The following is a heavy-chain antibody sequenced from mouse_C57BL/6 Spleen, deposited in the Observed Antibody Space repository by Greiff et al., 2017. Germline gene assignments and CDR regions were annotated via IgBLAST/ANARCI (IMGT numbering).Heavy chain of an antibody. V-gene: IGHV1-5*01. D-gene: IGHD4-1*01. Sequence: VQLQQSGTVLARPGASVQMSCKTSGYTFTSYWMHWVKQRPGQGLEWIGAIYPGTSDTSYNQKFKGKAKLTAVTSASTAYMALSSLTNEDSAVYYCTITGTSVFAYWGQGTLVTVSA. CDR1: GYTFTSYW. J-gene: IGHJ3*01. CDR2: IYPGTSDT. CDR3: TITGTSVFAY.